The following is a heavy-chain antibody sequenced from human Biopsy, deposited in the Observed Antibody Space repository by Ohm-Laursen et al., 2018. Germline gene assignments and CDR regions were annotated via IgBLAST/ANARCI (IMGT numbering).Heavy chain of an antibody. CDR2: IHYMGST. J-gene: IGHJ5*02. Sequence: TLSLTCPVSGDSISGGGYYWSWIRQHPGKGLEWIGYIHYMGSTNYNPSLKSRVTISVDTSKNQFSLRLTSVTAADTAVYYCARDYGSGSLFDPWGQGTLVTVSS. V-gene: IGHV4-31*03. D-gene: IGHD2-15*01. CDR3: ARDYGSGSLFDP. CDR1: GDSISGGGYY.